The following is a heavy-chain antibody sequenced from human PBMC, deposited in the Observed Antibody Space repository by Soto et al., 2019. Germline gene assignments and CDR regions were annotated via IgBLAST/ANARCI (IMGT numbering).Heavy chain of an antibody. Sequence: GGSLRLSCAASGFTVSSNYMSWVRQAPGKGLEWVSVIYSGGSTYYADSVKGRFTISRDNSKNTLYLQMNSLRAEDTAVYYCARDRNTVTNNYYYYYYMDVWGKGTTVTVSS. CDR3: ARDRNTVTNNYYYYYYMDV. CDR1: GFTVSSNY. J-gene: IGHJ6*03. CDR2: IYSGGST. V-gene: IGHV3-66*01. D-gene: IGHD4-17*01.